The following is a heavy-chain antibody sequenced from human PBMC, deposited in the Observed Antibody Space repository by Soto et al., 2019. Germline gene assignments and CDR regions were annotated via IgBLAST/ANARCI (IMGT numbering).Heavy chain of an antibody. CDR1: GFTFSSYA. V-gene: IGHV3-23*01. D-gene: IGHD4-4*01. J-gene: IGHJ4*02. CDR3: AEEDEMTTTYYFDH. Sequence: EVQLLESGGGLVQAGGSLRLSCGASGFTFSSYAMSWIRQAPGKGLEWVSGISGVGGSTHYADSVTGRFTISRDNSKETVAQQMRSLKADDPAVYYCAEEDEMTTTYYFDHWGRGTQVTVSS. CDR2: ISGVGGST.